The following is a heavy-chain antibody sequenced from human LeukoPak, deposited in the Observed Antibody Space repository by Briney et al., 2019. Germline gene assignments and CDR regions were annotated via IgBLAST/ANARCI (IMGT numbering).Heavy chain of an antibody. V-gene: IGHV4-34*01. D-gene: IGHD2/OR15-2a*01. CDR3: ARDGPIVTDNFDY. CDR1: GGSFSGYY. CDR2: INHSGST. J-gene: IGHJ4*02. Sequence: PSETLSLTCAVYGGSFSGYYRSWIRQPPGKGLEWIGEINHSGSTNYNPSLKSRVTISVDTSKNQFSLKLSSVTAADTAVYYCARDGPIVTDNFDYWGQGTLVTVSS.